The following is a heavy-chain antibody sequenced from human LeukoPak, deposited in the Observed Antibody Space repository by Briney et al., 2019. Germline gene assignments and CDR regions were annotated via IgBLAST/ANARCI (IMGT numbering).Heavy chain of an antibody. CDR2: IYSDGSI. CDR3: ARDRRRLRGMNGDGDAFDI. Sequence: GGTLRLSCAASGLSVRSNYISWVRQAPGKGLEWVSMIYSDGSIFHADSVKGRFTMYRDNSRNTLDLQMNSLRVEDTAVYFCARDRRRLRGMNGDGDAFDIWGQGTMDTVSS. CDR1: GLSVRSNY. D-gene: IGHD2-21*02. V-gene: IGHV3-53*01. J-gene: IGHJ3*02.